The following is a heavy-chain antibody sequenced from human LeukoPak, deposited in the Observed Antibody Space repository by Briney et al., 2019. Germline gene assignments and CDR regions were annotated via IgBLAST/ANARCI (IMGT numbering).Heavy chain of an antibody. CDR3: ARDRYSGGWFQEEGLDY. CDR1: GFTFSSYW. Sequence: AGGSLRLSCAASGFTFSSYWMSWVRQAPGKGLEWVANIKQDGSEKYYVDSVKGLFTISRDNAKNSLYLPMKSLRAEDTAVYYCARDRYSGGWFQEEGLDYWGQGTLVTVSX. V-gene: IGHV3-7*01. CDR2: IKQDGSEK. D-gene: IGHD6-19*01. J-gene: IGHJ4*02.